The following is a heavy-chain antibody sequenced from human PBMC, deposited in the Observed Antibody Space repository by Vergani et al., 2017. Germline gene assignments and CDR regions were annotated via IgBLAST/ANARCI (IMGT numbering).Heavy chain of an antibody. CDR1: GGSISSGGYY. Sequence: QVQLQESGPGLVKPSQTLSLTCTVSGGSISSGGYYWSWIRQHPGKGLEWIGYIYYSGSTYYNPSLKSRVTISVDTSKDQFSLKLSSVTAADTAVYYCAREEYSSSWSLVNFQHWGQGTLVTVSS. CDR2: IYYSGST. J-gene: IGHJ1*01. V-gene: IGHV4-31*03. D-gene: IGHD6-13*01. CDR3: AREEYSSSWSLVNFQH.